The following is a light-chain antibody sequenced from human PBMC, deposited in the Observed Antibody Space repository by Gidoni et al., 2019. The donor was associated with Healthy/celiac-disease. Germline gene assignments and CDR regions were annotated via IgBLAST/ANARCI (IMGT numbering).Light chain of an antibody. J-gene: IGKJ4*01. CDR3: QRRSNWPT. CDR1: QSVSSY. Sequence: EIVLTQSPATLSLSPGERATLSCRASQSVSSYLAWYQQKPGQAPRLLNYDASNRATGIPARCSGSGSGTDFTLTISSLEPEDFAVYYCQRRSNWPTFGGGTKVEIK. CDR2: DAS. V-gene: IGKV3-11*01.